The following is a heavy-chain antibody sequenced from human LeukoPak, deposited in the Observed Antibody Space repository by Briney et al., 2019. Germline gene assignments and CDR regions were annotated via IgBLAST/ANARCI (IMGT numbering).Heavy chain of an antibody. CDR2: IGSDGDST. J-gene: IGHJ4*02. Sequence: GGSLRLSCSASGFTFSSLGMHWVRQAPGKGLDHVSTIGSDGDSTYYADSVKGRFTISRDNSKNTLYLQMNSLRAEDTAVYYCARDRRDSSSWNFDYWGQGTLVTVSS. CDR1: GFTFSSLG. CDR3: ARDRRDSSSWNFDY. V-gene: IGHV3-64*04. D-gene: IGHD6-13*01.